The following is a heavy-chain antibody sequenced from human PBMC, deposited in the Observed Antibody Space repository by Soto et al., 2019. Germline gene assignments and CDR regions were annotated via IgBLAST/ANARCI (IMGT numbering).Heavy chain of an antibody. CDR2: IYYSGST. J-gene: IGHJ6*03. CDR3: ARSPYDFWSGDYMDV. V-gene: IGHV4-59*08. CDR1: GGSISSYY. Sequence: SETLSLTCTVSGGSISSYYWSWIRQPPGKGLEWIGYIYYSGSTNYNPSLKSRVTISVDTSKNQFSLKLSSVTAADTAVYYCARSPYDFWSGDYMDVWGKGTTVTSP. D-gene: IGHD3-3*01.